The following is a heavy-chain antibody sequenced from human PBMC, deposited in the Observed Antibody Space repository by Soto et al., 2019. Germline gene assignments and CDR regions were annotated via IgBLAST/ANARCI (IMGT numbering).Heavy chain of an antibody. D-gene: IGHD6-13*01. CDR1: GFTFSSYG. J-gene: IGHJ4*02. V-gene: IGHV3-30*18. Sequence: GGSLRLSCAASGFTFSSYGMHWVRQAPGKGLEWVAVISYDGSNKYYADSVKGRFTISRDNSKNTLYLQMNSLRAEDTAVYYCAKDAAAAGLYFDYWGQGTLVTVSS. CDR3: AKDAAAAGLYFDY. CDR2: ISYDGSNK.